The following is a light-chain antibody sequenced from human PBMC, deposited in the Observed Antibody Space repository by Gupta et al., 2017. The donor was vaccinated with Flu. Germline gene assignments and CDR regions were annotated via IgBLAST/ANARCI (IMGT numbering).Light chain of an antibody. J-gene: IGKJ2*01. CDR3: QQYNSYSGT. Sequence: DIPMTPSPSTLSASVGDRVTIPCLASQSVGPWLAWYQQLPEKAPKLLMSKASTLENGVPSRFSGIGGSGFGTEFTLTISSLQPDDFATYYCQQYNSYSGTFGQGTKVEIK. V-gene: IGKV1-5*03. CDR2: KAS. CDR1: QSVGPW.